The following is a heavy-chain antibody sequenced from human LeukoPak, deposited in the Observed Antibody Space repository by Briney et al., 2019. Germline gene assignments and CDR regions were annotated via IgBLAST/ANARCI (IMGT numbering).Heavy chain of an antibody. D-gene: IGHD5-12*01. CDR1: GGSFSGYS. V-gene: IGHV4-34*01. CDR3: ARLDGQDYSPDY. J-gene: IGHJ4*02. Sequence: PSETLSLTCAVYGGSFSGYSWSWIRQSPGKGLEWIGEINYSGSTNSNPSLKSRVTISVDTSKNQFSLKLTSVTAADTAVYYRARLDGQDYSPDYWGQGALVTVSS. CDR2: INYSGST.